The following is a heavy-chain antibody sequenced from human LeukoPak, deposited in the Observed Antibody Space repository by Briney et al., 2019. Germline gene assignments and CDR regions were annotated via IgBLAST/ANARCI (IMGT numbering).Heavy chain of an antibody. CDR1: GGSISNSYYY. J-gene: IGHJ4*02. Sequence: SETLSLTCTVSGGSISNSYYYWGWIRQPPGKGLEWIGSIHYSGNTYYNPSLKSRVTISVDTSKNQFSLKLSSVTATDTAVYYCARRQRTVGATVEGRYFDYWGQGTLVTVSS. CDR2: IHYSGNT. CDR3: ARRQRTVGATVEGRYFDY. V-gene: IGHV4-39*01. D-gene: IGHD1-26*01.